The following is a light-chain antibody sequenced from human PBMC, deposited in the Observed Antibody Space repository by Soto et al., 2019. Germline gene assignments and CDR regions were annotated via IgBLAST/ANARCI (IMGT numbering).Light chain of an antibody. V-gene: IGKV3-15*01. CDR3: QQYNNWPAIT. J-gene: IGKJ5*01. CDR1: QSVSAN. Sequence: EMVMTQSPATRSVSPGEGAPLSCGASQSVSANLAWYQQKPGPAPRPLVYSASTRTTGIPDRFSGSGSGTEFTLSITSLQSEDFAIEYYQQYNNWPAITFGQGTRLEIK. CDR2: SAS.